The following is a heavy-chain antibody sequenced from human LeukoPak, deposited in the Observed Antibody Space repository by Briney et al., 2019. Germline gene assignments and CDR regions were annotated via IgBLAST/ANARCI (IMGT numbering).Heavy chain of an antibody. CDR1: GFTFSSYA. CDR2: ISYDGSNK. J-gene: IGHJ6*03. CDR3: AREGTGVYYDSSGYTPGYYYMDV. V-gene: IGHV3-30-3*01. Sequence: GGSLRLSCAASGFTFSSYAMHWVRQASGKGLEWVAVISYDGSNKYYADSVKGRFTISRDNSKNTLYLQMNSLRAEDTAVYYCAREGTGVYYDSSGYTPGYYYMDVWGKGTTVTVSS. D-gene: IGHD3-22*01.